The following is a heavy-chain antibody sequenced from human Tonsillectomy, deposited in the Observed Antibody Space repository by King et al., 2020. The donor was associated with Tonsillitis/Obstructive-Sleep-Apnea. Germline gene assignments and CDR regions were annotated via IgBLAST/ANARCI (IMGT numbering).Heavy chain of an antibody. D-gene: IGHD1-7*01. CDR1: GNTFTSYY. Sequence: QLVQSGAEVKKPGASVKVSCKASGNTFTSYYMHWVRQAPGQGLEWMGIINPSGGSTSYAQKFQGRVTMTRDTSTSTVYMELSSLRSEDTAVYYCARGGDLGITGTMGFLYYHYYMDVWGKGTTVTVSS. CDR2: INPSGGST. J-gene: IGHJ6*03. V-gene: IGHV1-46*01. CDR3: ARGGDLGITGTMGFLYYHYYMDV.